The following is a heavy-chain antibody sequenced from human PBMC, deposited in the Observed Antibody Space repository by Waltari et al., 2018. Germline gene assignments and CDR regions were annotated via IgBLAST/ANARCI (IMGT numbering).Heavy chain of an antibody. D-gene: IGHD1-26*01. J-gene: IGHJ3*02. CDR1: GGSISSSSYY. CDR2: IYYSGST. Sequence: QLQLQESGPGLVKPSETQSLTCTVAGGSISSSSYYWGWIRQPPGKGLEWIGSIYYSGSTYYNPSLKSRVTISVDTSKNQFSLKLSSVTAADTAVYYCARANSGSYLGAFDIWGQGTMVTVSS. CDR3: ARANSGSYLGAFDI. V-gene: IGHV4-39*07.